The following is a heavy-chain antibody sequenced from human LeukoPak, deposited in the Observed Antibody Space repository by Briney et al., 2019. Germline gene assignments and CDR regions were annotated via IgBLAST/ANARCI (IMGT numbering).Heavy chain of an antibody. CDR3: ARAPSEIGGYYPEYFRH. Sequence: GSLRLSCAASGFTFITYWMHWVRQAPGKGLVWVSRIKSDGSTNYADSVKGRFTISRDNAKNTVSLQMNSLRAEDTGGYYCARAPSEIGGYYPEYFRHWGQGTLVTVSS. CDR1: GFTFITYW. V-gene: IGHV3-74*01. CDR2: IKSDGST. D-gene: IGHD3-22*01. J-gene: IGHJ1*01.